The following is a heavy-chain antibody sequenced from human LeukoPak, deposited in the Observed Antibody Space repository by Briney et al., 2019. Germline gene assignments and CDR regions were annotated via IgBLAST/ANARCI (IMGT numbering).Heavy chain of an antibody. D-gene: IGHD2-2*01. CDR2: INTDGSST. J-gene: IGHJ4*02. CDR3: ARALYCSSTSCYGIDY. V-gene: IGHV3-74*01. Sequence: GGSLRLSCAASGFTFSSYWMHWVRQAPGKGLVWVSRINTDGSSTSYADSVKGRFTISRDNAKNTLYLQMNRLRAEDTAVYYCARALYCSSTSCYGIDYWGQGTLVTVSS. CDR1: GFTFSSYW.